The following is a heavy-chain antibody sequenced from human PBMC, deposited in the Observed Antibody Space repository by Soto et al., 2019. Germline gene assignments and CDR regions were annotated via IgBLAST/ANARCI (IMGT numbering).Heavy chain of an antibody. Sequence: QITLKESGPTLVKPTQTLTLTCTFSAFSLSTGGVGVGWIRQPPGKALXXLALIYWDDDKRYSPSLRSRLTITKDTSKNQVVLTMTNMDPVDTATYYCIQSRCGGDCLQSYASYYYYGMDVWGQGTTVTVSS. CDR1: AFSLSTGGVG. V-gene: IGHV2-5*02. D-gene: IGHD2-21*02. J-gene: IGHJ6*02. CDR3: IQSRCGGDCLQSYASYYYYGMDV. CDR2: IYWDDDK.